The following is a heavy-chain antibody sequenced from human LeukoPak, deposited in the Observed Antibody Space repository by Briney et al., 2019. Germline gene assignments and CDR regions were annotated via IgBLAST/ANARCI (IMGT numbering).Heavy chain of an antibody. CDR1: GFTFSSYS. CDR3: ARGGLAAAGTY. D-gene: IGHD6-13*01. CDR2: ISSSSSYI. Sequence: GGSLRLSCAASGFTFSSYSMNWVRQAPGKGLEWVSSISSSSSYIYYADSVKGRFTISRDNAKNSLYLQMNSLRAEDTAVYYCARGGLAAAGTYWGQGTLVTVSS. J-gene: IGHJ4*02. V-gene: IGHV3-21*01.